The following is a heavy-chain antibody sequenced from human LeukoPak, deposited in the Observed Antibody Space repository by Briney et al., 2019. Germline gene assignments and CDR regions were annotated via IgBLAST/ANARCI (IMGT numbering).Heavy chain of an antibody. CDR3: ASPYDSSGYYNDAFDI. J-gene: IGHJ3*02. V-gene: IGHV3-33*01. Sequence: GGSLRLSCAASGFTFSSYGMHWVRQAPGKGLEWVAVIWYDGSNKYYADSVKGRLTISRDNSKNTLYLQMNSLRAEDTAVYYCASPYDSSGYYNDAFDIWGQGTMVTVSS. D-gene: IGHD3-22*01. CDR1: GFTFSSYG. CDR2: IWYDGSNK.